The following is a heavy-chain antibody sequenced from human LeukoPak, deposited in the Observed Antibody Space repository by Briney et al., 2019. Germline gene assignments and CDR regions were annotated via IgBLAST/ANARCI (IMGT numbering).Heavy chain of an antibody. CDR2: ISYDGSNK. V-gene: IGHV3-30*18. J-gene: IGHJ5*02. D-gene: IGHD3-10*01. Sequence: PGGSLRLSCAASGFTFSSYGMHWVRQAPGKGLEWVAVISYDGSNKYYADSVKGRFTISRDNSKNTLYLQMNSLRAEDTAVYYCANSRLWFGDPIRFDPWGQGTLVTVSS. CDR1: GFTFSSYG. CDR3: ANSRLWFGDPIRFDP.